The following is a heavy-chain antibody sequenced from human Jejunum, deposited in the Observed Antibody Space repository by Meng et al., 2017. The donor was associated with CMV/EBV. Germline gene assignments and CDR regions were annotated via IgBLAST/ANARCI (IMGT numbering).Heavy chain of an antibody. Sequence: ITLTESAPTLVKPTQTLTLTCTFSGFSVTTSGVAVGWIRQPPGKALEWLALIYWDDDTRYSPSLKSRLTITKDSSKSQVVLTMTNMGPVDTATYYCAHRPSGYGGDFWFHWGQGTLVTVSS. CDR1: GFSVTTSGVA. V-gene: IGHV2-5*02. D-gene: IGHD2-21*01. J-gene: IGHJ4*02. CDR3: AHRPSGYGGDFWFH. CDR2: IYWDDDT.